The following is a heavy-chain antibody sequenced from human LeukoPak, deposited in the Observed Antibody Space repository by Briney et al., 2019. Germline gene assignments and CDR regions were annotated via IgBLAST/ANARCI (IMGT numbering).Heavy chain of an antibody. J-gene: IGHJ3*01. CDR1: GGSISSYY. D-gene: IGHD2-8*02. CDR3: TSDSGGRRDAFNF. V-gene: IGHV4-59*01. CDR2: IYYSDVA. Sequence: PSETLSLTCTVSGGSISSYYWTWIRQPPGKGLEWIGYIYYSDVANYNPSLKSRASISVDTSKNQFSLKLTSVTAADTTVYYSTSDSGGRRDAFNFGGQGQWSPSL.